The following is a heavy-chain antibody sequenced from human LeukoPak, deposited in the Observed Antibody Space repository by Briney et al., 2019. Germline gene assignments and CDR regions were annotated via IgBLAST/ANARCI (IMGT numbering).Heavy chain of an antibody. V-gene: IGHV4-34*01. CDR1: GVSFSGYY. CDR3: ARIRCGHTNGICYNY. D-gene: IGHD2-8*01. CDR2: INHSRGT. J-gene: IGHJ4*02. Sequence: SETLSLTCAVYGVSFSGYYWSWIRQPPGKGLEWIGEINHSRGTKYNPSLKSRVTISIDTPENQFSLKLSSVTAADTAVYYCARIRCGHTNGICYNYWGQGTLVTVSS.